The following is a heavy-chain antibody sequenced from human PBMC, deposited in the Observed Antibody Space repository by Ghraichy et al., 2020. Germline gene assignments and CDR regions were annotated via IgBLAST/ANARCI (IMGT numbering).Heavy chain of an antibody. CDR1: GFSLSTSGVG. V-gene: IGHV2-5*02. CDR3: AHSWRSPPTTLWFGELLGWVNWFDP. J-gene: IGHJ5*02. Sequence: SGPTLVKPTQTLTLTCTFSGFSLSTSGVGVGWIRHPPGKALEWLALIYWDDDKRYSPSLKSRLTITKDTSKNQVVLTMTNMDPVDTATYYCAHSWRSPPTTLWFGELLGWVNWFDPWGQGTLVTVSA. D-gene: IGHD3-10*01. CDR2: IYWDDDK.